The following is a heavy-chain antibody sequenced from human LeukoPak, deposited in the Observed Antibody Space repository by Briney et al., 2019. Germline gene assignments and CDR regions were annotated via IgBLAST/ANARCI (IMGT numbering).Heavy chain of an antibody. CDR1: GFTFSSYW. CDR3: AKDYYYGSGSYWGAFDI. J-gene: IGHJ3*02. CDR2: IRGSGDST. D-gene: IGHD3-10*01. V-gene: IGHV3-23*01. Sequence: PGGSLRLSCAASGFTFSSYWMSWVRQAPGKGLEWVSAIRGSGDSTYYADSVKGRFTISRDNSKNTLYLQMNSLRAEDTAVYYCAKDYYYGSGSYWGAFDIWGQGTMVTVSS.